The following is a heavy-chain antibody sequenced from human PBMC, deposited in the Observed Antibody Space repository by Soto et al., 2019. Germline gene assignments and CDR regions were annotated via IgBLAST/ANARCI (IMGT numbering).Heavy chain of an antibody. V-gene: IGHV3-30*04. CDR2: ISSDGNDK. D-gene: IGHD3-3*01. CDR1: GFTFSSYP. J-gene: IGHJ6*02. CDR3: AKEGVADKYYYYGMDV. Sequence: HVQLVESGGGVVQPGRSLRLPCVASGFTFSSYPIHWVRQAPGKGLEWVTTISSDGNDKYYSDSVKGRFTTSRDNSKNTVYLQMNNMRVEDTAVYYCAKEGVADKYYYYGMDVWGQGTTVNVSS.